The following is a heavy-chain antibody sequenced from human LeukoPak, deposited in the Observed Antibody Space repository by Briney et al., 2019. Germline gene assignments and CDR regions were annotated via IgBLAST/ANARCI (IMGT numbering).Heavy chain of an antibody. CDR3: ARGGKATVVTM. Sequence: SETLSLTCTVSGGSTNSYYWSWIRQPAGKGLEWIGRIYSSGSTNYNPSLKSRVSMSVDTSKNQFTLKLTSVTAADTAVYYCARGGKATVVTMWGQGILVTVSS. J-gene: IGHJ4*02. CDR1: GGSTNSYY. CDR2: IYSSGST. D-gene: IGHD4-23*01. V-gene: IGHV4-4*07.